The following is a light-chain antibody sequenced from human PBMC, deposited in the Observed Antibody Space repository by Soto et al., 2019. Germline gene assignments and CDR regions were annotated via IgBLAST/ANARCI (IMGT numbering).Light chain of an antibody. CDR3: AAWDDSLNGVA. Sequence: QSVLTQPPSASGTPGPRVTISCSGSSSNIGSNTVTWFQHLPGTAPKLLIYSNTQRPSGVPDRFSGSKSGTSASLAIGGLQSEDEADYYCAAWDDSLNGVAFGGGTKLTVL. CDR2: SNT. J-gene: IGLJ2*01. V-gene: IGLV1-44*01. CDR1: SSNIGSNT.